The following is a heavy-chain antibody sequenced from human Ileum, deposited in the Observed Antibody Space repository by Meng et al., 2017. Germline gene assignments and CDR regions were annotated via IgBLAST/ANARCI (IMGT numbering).Heavy chain of an antibody. CDR1: GGSISSSNYY. Sequence: QLQLQESGPGLVKPSETLSLTCTVSGGSISSSNYYWDWIRQPPGKGLEWIGAIYHSGSTSYNPSLQSRVTMFVDTSKNQFSLMLTSVTATDTAVYYCARRRGGSGRDCRGQGTLVTVSS. CDR2: IYHSGST. CDR3: ARRRGGSGRDC. J-gene: IGHJ4*02. V-gene: IGHV4-39*01. D-gene: IGHD3-10*01.